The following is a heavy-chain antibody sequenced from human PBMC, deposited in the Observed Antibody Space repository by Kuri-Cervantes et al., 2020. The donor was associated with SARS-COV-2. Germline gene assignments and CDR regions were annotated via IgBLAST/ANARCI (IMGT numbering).Heavy chain of an antibody. CDR2: IYYSGST. Sequence: SETLSLTCTVSGDSISSYYWSWIRQPPGKGLEWIGYIYYSGSTKYNPSLKSRVTISLNTSKNQFSLKLSSVTAADTAVYYCARSTPFRRLVVISQGGAFDIWGQGTVVTVSS. V-gene: IGHV4-59*01. CDR3: ARSTPFRRLVVISQGGAFDI. J-gene: IGHJ3*02. D-gene: IGHD3-22*01. CDR1: GDSISSYY.